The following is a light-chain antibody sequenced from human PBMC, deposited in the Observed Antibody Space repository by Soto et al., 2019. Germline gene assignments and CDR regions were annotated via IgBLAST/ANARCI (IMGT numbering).Light chain of an antibody. Sequence: AIRMTQSPSSFSASTGDRVTITCRASQGISSYLACYQQKPGKAPKLLIYAASTLQSGVPSRFSGSGSGTDFTLTISCLQSEDFATYYCQQYYTHPRTFGQGTKVEIK. CDR3: QQYYTHPRT. CDR2: AAS. J-gene: IGKJ1*01. V-gene: IGKV1-8*01. CDR1: QGISSY.